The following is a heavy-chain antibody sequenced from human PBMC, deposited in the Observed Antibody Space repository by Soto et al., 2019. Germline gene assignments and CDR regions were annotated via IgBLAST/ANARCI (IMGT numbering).Heavy chain of an antibody. CDR3: AREAIVLEWLLFDY. D-gene: IGHD3-3*01. Sequence: GGSLRLSCAASGFTFSSYAMHWVRQAPGKGLEYVSAISSNGGSTYYANSVKGRFTISRDNSKNTLYLQMGSLRAEDMAVYYCAREAIVLEWLLFDYWGQGTLVTVSS. CDR1: GFTFSSYA. CDR2: ISSNGGST. J-gene: IGHJ4*02. V-gene: IGHV3-64*01.